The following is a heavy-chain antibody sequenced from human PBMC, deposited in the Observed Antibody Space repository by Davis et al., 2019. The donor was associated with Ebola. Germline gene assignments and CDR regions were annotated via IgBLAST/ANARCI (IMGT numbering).Heavy chain of an antibody. D-gene: IGHD1-26*01. Sequence: SGPTLVKPTQTLTLTCTFSGFSLRTSGMCVSWIRQPPGKALEWLALIDWDDDKYYSTSLKTRLTIAKDTSKNQVVLTMTNMDPVDTATYYCARAFQSGSYYGIWFYFDYWGQGTLVTVSS. CDR2: IDWDDDK. CDR3: ARAFQSGSYYGIWFYFDY. V-gene: IGHV2-70*01. CDR1: GFSLRTSGMC. J-gene: IGHJ4*02.